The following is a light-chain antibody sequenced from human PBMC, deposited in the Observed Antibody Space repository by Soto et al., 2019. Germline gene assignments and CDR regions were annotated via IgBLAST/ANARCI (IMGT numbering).Light chain of an antibody. V-gene: IGLV2-11*01. CDR2: DVS. CDR3: CSYAGSYTFV. J-gene: IGLJ1*01. Sequence: QSALTQPASVSGSPGQSITISCTGTSSDVGNYNYVSWYQQRPGKAPKLMIFDVSIRPSGVPDRFSGSKSGNTASLTISGLQAEDEADYYCCSYAGSYTFVFGTGTKLTVL. CDR1: SSDVGNYNY.